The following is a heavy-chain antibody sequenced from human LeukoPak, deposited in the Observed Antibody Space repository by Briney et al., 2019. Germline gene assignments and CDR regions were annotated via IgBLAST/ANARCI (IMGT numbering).Heavy chain of an antibody. CDR2: ISGSGDTT. CDR3: AKGRLVPAALLDY. J-gene: IGHJ4*02. D-gene: IGHD2-2*01. V-gene: IGHV3-23*01. Sequence: GGSLRLSCAASGFTFSGYAMTWVRQVPGKGLEWASSISGSGDTTDYADSVKGRFTISRDNSKNTLFLQMNSLRADDTAVYYCAKGRLVPAALLDYWGQGTLVTVSS. CDR1: GFTFSGYA.